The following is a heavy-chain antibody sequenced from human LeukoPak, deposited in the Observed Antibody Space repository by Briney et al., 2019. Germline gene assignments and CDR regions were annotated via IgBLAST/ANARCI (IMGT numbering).Heavy chain of an antibody. J-gene: IGHJ4*02. CDR3: ARNYDYVQPFDY. Sequence: PGGSLRLSCAASGFTFSDYYMSWLRQAPGKGLEWVSYISSSGSTIYYADSVKGRFTISRDNAKNSLYLQMNSLRAEDTAVYYCARNYDYVQPFDYWGQGTPVTVSS. V-gene: IGHV3-11*04. CDR1: GFTFSDYY. D-gene: IGHD3-16*01. CDR2: ISSSGSTI.